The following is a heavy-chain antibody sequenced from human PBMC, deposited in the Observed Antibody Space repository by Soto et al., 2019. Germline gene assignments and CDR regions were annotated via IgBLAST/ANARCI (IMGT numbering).Heavy chain of an antibody. CDR3: ARGRRYDYVWGSYRWDNDAFDI. CDR2: MNPNGGNT. J-gene: IGHJ3*02. D-gene: IGHD3-16*02. Sequence: ASVKVSCKASGYTFTSYDINWVRQATGQGLEWMGWMNPNGGNTGYAQKFQGRVTMTRNTSISTAYMELSSLRSEDTAVYYCARGRRYDYVWGSYRWDNDAFDIWGQGTMVTVSS. V-gene: IGHV1-8*01. CDR1: GYTFTSYD.